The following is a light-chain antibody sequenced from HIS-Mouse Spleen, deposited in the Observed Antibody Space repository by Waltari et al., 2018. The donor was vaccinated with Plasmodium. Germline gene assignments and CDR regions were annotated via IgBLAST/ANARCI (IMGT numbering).Light chain of an antibody. CDR3: YSTDSSGNHRV. J-gene: IGLJ2*01. CDR2: EDS. V-gene: IGLV3-10*01. Sequence: SYELTQPPSVSVSPGQTARITCSGDALPKKYAYWYQQKSGQAPVLVIYEDSKRPSGIPARFSGSSSGTMATLTISGAQVEDEADYYCYSTDSSGNHRVFGGGTNLTVL. CDR1: ALPKKY.